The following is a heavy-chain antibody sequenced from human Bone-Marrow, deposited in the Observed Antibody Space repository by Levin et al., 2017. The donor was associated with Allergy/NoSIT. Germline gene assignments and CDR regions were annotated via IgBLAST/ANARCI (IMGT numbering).Heavy chain of an antibody. J-gene: IGHJ4*02. Sequence: SVKVSCKASGGSLSSYAISWVRQAPGQGLEWMGGIIPMFGTSNYAQKFQGRVTITADESTSTTYMELSSLRSEDTAVYYCARGAGDYGDYGYWGQGTLVTVSS. CDR1: GGSLSSYA. CDR2: IIPMFGTS. V-gene: IGHV1-69*13. D-gene: IGHD4-17*01. CDR3: ARGAGDYGDYGY.